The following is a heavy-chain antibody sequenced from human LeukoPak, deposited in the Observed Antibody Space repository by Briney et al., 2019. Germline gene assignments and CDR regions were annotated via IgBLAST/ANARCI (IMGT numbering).Heavy chain of an antibody. J-gene: IGHJ4*02. D-gene: IGHD5-18*01. CDR2: ISGSGGST. CDR3: AKDGGYSYGQYYFDY. V-gene: IGHV3-23*01. Sequence: GASLTLSCAASGFTVSSYAMSWVRQAPGKGLELVSAISGSGGSTYYADSVKGRFTSARDNSKNTLYLQMNSLRAEDTAVYYCAKDGGYSYGQYYFDYWGQGTLVTVSS. CDR1: GFTVSSYA.